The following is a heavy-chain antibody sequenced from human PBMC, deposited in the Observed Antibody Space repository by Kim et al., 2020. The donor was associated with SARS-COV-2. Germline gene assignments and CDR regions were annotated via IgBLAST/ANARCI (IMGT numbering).Heavy chain of an antibody. Sequence: DHAAPLKGTFTISKDDSKNPLYLQMNSLKTEDTAVYYCTTAGIAVADFDYWGQGTLVTVSS. J-gene: IGHJ4*02. D-gene: IGHD6-19*01. CDR3: TTAGIAVADFDY. V-gene: IGHV3-15*01.